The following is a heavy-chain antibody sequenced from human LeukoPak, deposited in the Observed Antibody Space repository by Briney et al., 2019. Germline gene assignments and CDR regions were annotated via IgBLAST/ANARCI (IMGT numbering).Heavy chain of an antibody. CDR1: GYTFTSYG. V-gene: IGHV1-18*01. D-gene: IGHD4-23*01. CDR2: ISAYNGNT. Sequence: ASVKVSCKASGYTFTSYGISWVRQAPEQGLEWMGWISAYNGNTNYAQKLQGRVTMTTDTSTSTAYMELRSLRSDDTAVYYCARISTGYGGNYYFDYWGQGTLVTVSS. J-gene: IGHJ4*02. CDR3: ARISTGYGGNYYFDY.